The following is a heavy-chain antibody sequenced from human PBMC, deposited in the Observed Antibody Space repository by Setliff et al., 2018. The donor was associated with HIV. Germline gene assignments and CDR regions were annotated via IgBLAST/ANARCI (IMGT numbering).Heavy chain of an antibody. Sequence: PGGSLRLSCAASGFTFSTYAMHWVRQAPGKGLEYVSAISYDGISTYYADSVKGRFTISRDNSKNTLFLQMGSLKTEDMAVYYCHGVPHALDDDGAVDNALDIWGQGTLGHRLL. D-gene: IGHD5-12*01. CDR1: GFTFSTYA. CDR2: ISYDGIST. CDR3: HGVPHALDDDGAVDNALDI. V-gene: IGHV3-64*02. J-gene: IGHJ3*02.